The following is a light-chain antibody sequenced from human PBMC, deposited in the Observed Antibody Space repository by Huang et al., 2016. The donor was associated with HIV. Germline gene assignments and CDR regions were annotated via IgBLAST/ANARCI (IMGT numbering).Light chain of an antibody. J-gene: IGKJ2*01. CDR3: MQGLQTPYT. Sequence: DIVMTQSPPSLPATPGAPAFISCNSSQSLLSSSGYNYLDWYLQKPGQSPQLLIYLGSNRASGVPNRFSGIGAGTDFTLRISRVEAEDVGVYYCMQGLQTPYTFGQGTNLEIK. CDR2: LGS. V-gene: IGKV2-28*01. CDR1: QSLLSSSGYNY.